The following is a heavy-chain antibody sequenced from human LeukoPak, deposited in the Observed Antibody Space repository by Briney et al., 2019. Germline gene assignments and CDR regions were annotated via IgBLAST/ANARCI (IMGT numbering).Heavy chain of an antibody. CDR2: IIPIFGTA. J-gene: IGHJ4*02. Sequence: SVKVSCKASGGTFSSYAISWVRQAPGQGLEWMGGIIPIFGTANYAQKFQGRVTITADESTSTAYMELSSLRSEDTAVYYCVRGWGPAYCGGDCHRHFDYWGQGALVTVSS. CDR1: GGTFSSYA. CDR3: VRGWGPAYCGGDCHRHFDY. V-gene: IGHV1-69*01. D-gene: IGHD2-21*02.